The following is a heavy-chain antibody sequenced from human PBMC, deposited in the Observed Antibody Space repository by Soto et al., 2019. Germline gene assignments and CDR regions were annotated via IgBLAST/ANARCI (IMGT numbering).Heavy chain of an antibody. D-gene: IGHD6-6*01. CDR3: AIEYSSSPPYYPIGY. J-gene: IGHJ4*02. CDR2: INPNSGRA. Sequence: ASVKVSCKASGYTFTGYYMHWVRQAPGQGLEWMGGINPNSGRANYAQKFQGRVTITTDESMSTAYMELSSLRSEDTAVYYCAIEYSSSPPYYPIGYWGQGTLVTVSS. CDR1: GYTFTGYY. V-gene: IGHV1-2*02.